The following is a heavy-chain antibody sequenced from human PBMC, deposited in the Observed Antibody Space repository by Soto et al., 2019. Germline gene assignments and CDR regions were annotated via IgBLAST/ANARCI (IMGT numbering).Heavy chain of an antibody. J-gene: IGHJ3*02. Sequence: QMRLQESGPGLVKPSGTLSLACAVSGASVSSDNWWSLVRQPPGNGLEWIGEIFHSETTNYNPSLKSRATISVVKSNNQFSLTLTSVTAADTAVYYCAKNGWYSADIWGQGTMVTVSS. CDR3: AKNGWYSADI. CDR2: IFHSETT. V-gene: IGHV4-4*02. CDR1: GASVSSDNW. D-gene: IGHD6-19*01.